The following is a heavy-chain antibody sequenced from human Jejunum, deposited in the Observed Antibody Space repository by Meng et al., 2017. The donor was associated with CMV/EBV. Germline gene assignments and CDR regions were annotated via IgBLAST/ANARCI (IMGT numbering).Heavy chain of an antibody. D-gene: IGHD6-19*01. CDR2: MNPNRGTT. J-gene: IGHJ4*02. CDR1: GYTFTSYD. Sequence: VRLVRSGAEVKKPGASVQVSCKASGYTFTSYDINWVRQGTGQGLEWMGWMNPNRGTTGYAQKFQGRVTMTRNISKSTAYMDLSSLRSEDTAVYYCATGVADFEYWGQGTLVTVSS. CDR3: ATGVADFEY. V-gene: IGHV1-8*01.